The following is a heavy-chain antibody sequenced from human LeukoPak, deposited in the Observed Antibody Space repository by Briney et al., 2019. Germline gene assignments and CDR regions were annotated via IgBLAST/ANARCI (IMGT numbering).Heavy chain of an antibody. CDR2: ISSSGSTK. J-gene: IGHJ4*02. CDR1: GFTFSDYY. V-gene: IGHV3-11*01. CDR3: ARDGHAYGRGSPHY. D-gene: IGHD3-10*01. Sequence: KPGGSLRLSCAASGFTFSDYYMSWIRQAPGKGLEWVSYISSSGSTKYYADSVKGRFPISRDNAKNSYLQMNSLRAEDTAVYYCARDGHAYGRGSPHYWGQGTLVTVSS.